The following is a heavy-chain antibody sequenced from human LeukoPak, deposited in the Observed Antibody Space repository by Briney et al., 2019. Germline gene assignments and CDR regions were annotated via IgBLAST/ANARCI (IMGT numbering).Heavy chain of an antibody. CDR1: GGSISNYY. CDR2: IYYSGST. D-gene: IGHD6-19*01. V-gene: IGHV4-59*12. CDR3: ARAEYSSGWSSYYYYMDV. J-gene: IGHJ6*03. Sequence: SETLSLTCTVSGGSISNYYWSWIRQPPGKGLEWIGYIYYSGSTNYNPSLKSRVTISVDTSKNQFSLKLSSVTAADTAVYYCARAEYSSGWSSYYYYMDVWGKGTTVTVSS.